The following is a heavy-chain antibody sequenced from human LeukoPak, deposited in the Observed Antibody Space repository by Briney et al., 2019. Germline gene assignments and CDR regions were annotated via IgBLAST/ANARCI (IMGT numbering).Heavy chain of an antibody. CDR3: ARFIVVRGRAFDI. J-gene: IGHJ3*02. D-gene: IGHD3-10*01. Sequence: SETLSLTCTVSGGSISSSSYYWSWIRQPPGQGLEWIGYIYYSGSTNYNPSLKSRVTISVDTSRNQFSLKLSSVTAADTAVYYCARFIVVRGRAFDIWGQGTMVTVSS. CDR2: IYYSGST. CDR1: GGSISSSSYY. V-gene: IGHV4-61*01.